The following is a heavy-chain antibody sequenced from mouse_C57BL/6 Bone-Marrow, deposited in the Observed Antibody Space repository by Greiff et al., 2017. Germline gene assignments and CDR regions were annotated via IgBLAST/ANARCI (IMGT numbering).Heavy chain of an antibody. Sequence: DVMLVESGGGLVQPGGSLKLSCAASGFTFSDYGMAWVRQAPRKGPEWVAFISNLAYSIYYADTVTGRFTISRENAKNTLYLEMSSLRSEDTAMYYCERQGDGYLFAYWGQGTLVTVSA. D-gene: IGHD2-3*01. J-gene: IGHJ3*01. CDR1: GFTFSDYG. V-gene: IGHV5-15*01. CDR3: ERQGDGYLFAY. CDR2: ISNLAYSI.